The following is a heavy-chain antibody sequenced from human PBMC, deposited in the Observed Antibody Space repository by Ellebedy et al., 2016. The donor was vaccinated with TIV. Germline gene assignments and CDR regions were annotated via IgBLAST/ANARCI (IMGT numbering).Heavy chain of an antibody. D-gene: IGHD3-16*01. J-gene: IGHJ6*02. CDR3: ARGWGETHGDV. Sequence: GESLKISCVASGFTFSSYWMHWVRQAPGKGLVWVSRIYVDGSGITYADSVKGRFTISRDNAKNSLYLQMNSLIAEDTAIYYGARGWGETHGDVWGRGTTVTVSS. CDR2: IYVDGSGI. CDR1: GFTFSSYW. V-gene: IGHV3-74*01.